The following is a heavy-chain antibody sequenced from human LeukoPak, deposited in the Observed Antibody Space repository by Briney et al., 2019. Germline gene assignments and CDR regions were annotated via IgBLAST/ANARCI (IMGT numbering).Heavy chain of an antibody. CDR3: ARNYYDSKGSWYGMGV. D-gene: IGHD3-22*01. J-gene: IGHJ6*02. Sequence: SETLSLTRTVSGGAISSYYWSWIRQPPGQGLEWIGYIYYSGSTNYNPPLKSRLTISVDTSKNQFSLKLSSVTAADTAVYYCARNYYDSKGSWYGMGVWGQGTTVTVSS. CDR2: IYYSGST. V-gene: IGHV4-59*08. CDR1: GGAISSYY.